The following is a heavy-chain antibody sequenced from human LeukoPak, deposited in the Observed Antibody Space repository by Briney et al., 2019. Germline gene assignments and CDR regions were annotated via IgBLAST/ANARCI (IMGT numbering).Heavy chain of an antibody. Sequence: ASVKVSCKASGYTFTSYDINWVRQATGQGLEWMGWMNPNSGNTGYALKFQGRVTMTRNTSISTAYMELSSLRSEDTAVYYCARVMRESIVVVPAATGKYYFDYWGQGTLVTVSS. CDR1: GYTFTSYD. V-gene: IGHV1-8*01. D-gene: IGHD2-2*01. J-gene: IGHJ4*02. CDR3: ARVMRESIVVVPAATGKYYFDY. CDR2: MNPNSGNT.